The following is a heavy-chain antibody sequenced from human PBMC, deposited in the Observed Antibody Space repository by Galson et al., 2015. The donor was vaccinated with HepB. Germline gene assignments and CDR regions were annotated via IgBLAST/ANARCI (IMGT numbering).Heavy chain of an antibody. D-gene: IGHD1-26*01. CDR2: ISGSGGST. V-gene: IGHV3-23*01. CDR3: ARDSGGSYHDT. CDR1: GFALSTSD. Sequence: SLRLSCAASGFALSTSDMSWVRQAPGKGLEWVSAISGSGGSTYYADSVKGRFTISIDISKNTLFLQMNSLRVEDMALYYCARDSGGSYHDTWGQGTLVTVSS. J-gene: IGHJ5*02.